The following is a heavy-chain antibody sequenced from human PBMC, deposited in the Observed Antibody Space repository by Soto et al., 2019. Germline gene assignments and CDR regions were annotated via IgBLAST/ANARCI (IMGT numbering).Heavy chain of an antibody. Sequence: SSETLSLTCTVSGDSISTYNCSWIRQAPGRGLEWIGYSFPRGSTKYNPSLKSRAPLSVDTAKNQFSLKLSSVTAADTAVYYCARKFDRSSWYVLSQKIGGSGMGAWGQWTRVTVSS. V-gene: IGHV4-59*01. CDR1: GDSISTYN. CDR3: ARKFDRSSWYVLSQKIGGSGMGA. CDR2: SFPRGST. J-gene: IGHJ6*01. D-gene: IGHD6-13*01.